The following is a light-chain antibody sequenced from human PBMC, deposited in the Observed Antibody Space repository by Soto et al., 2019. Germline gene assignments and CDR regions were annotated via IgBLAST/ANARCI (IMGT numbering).Light chain of an antibody. J-gene: IGLJ1*01. CDR2: EGS. Sequence: QSVLTQPASVSGSPGQSITISCTGTSSDVGSYNLVSWYQQHPGKAPKLMIYEGSKRPSGVSNRFSGSKSGNTASLTISGLKAEDEDDYYCCSYAGSSTYVFGTGTKLTVL. V-gene: IGLV2-23*01. CDR3: CSYAGSSTYV. CDR1: SSDVGSYNL.